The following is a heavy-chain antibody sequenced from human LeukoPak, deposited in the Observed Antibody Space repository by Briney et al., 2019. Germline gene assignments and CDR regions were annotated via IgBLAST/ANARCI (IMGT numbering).Heavy chain of an antibody. CDR2: ISSSSSYI. Sequence: AGGSLRLSCAASGFTFSSYSMNWVRQAPGKGLEWVSSISSSSSYIYYADSVKGRFTISRDNAENSLYLQMNSLRAEDTAVYYCARDLTGRSDYWGQGTLVTVSS. V-gene: IGHV3-21*01. D-gene: IGHD1-20*01. J-gene: IGHJ4*02. CDR1: GFTFSSYS. CDR3: ARDLTGRSDY.